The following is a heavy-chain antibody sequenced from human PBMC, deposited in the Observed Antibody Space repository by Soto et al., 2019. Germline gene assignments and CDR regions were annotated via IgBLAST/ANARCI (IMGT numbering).Heavy chain of an antibody. Sequence: PSETLSLTCTVSGCSISSGGYYWIWIRQHPGKGLEWIGYIYYSGSTYYNPSLKSRVTISVDTSKNQFSLKLSSVTAADTAVYYCARRGYRSGAHAFDIWGQGTMVTVSS. CDR1: GCSISSGGYY. V-gene: IGHV4-31*03. CDR3: ARRGYRSGAHAFDI. CDR2: IYYSGST. J-gene: IGHJ3*02. D-gene: IGHD5-18*01.